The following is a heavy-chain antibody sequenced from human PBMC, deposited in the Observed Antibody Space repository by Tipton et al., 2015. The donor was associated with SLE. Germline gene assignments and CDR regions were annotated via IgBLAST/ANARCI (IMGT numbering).Heavy chain of an antibody. Sequence: LRLSCAVYGGSFSGDYWSCIRQPPGKGLEWIGEINHSGSTKYNPSLKSRVTISVDTSKNQFSLRLSSVTAADTAVYFCARSTTTMNLPRFDFWGLGTLVTVSS. CDR1: GGSFSGDY. J-gene: IGHJ4*02. CDR3: ARSTTTMNLPRFDF. CDR2: INHSGST. V-gene: IGHV4-34*01. D-gene: IGHD4-17*01.